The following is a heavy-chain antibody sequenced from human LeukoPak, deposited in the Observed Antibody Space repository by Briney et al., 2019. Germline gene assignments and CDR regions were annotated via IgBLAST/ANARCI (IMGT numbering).Heavy chain of an antibody. CDR3: ARHMSGRGYFDY. Sequence: SETPSLTCTVSGGSISNYYWSWIRQTPGKGLEWIGYIYYTGSTNYNPSLKSRVTISTDTAKNQFSLNLNYVTAADTAVYYCARHMSGRGYFDYWGQGTLVTVST. V-gene: IGHV4-59*01. D-gene: IGHD3-10*02. CDR1: GGSISNYY. CDR2: IYYTGST. J-gene: IGHJ4*02.